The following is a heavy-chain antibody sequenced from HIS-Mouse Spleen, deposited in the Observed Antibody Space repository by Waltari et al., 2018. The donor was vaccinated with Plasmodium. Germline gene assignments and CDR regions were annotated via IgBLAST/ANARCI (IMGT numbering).Heavy chain of an antibody. CDR2: ISNDGSNK. CDR1: GFTFSSYG. J-gene: IGHJ4*02. Sequence: QVQLVESGGGVVQPGRSLRLSCAASGFTFSSYGMPWVRQAPGKGLGWVAVISNDGSNKYYADAVKGRFTISRDNSKNTLYLQMNSLRAEDTAVYYCAKDRRSSSWYVDYWGQGTLVTVSS. V-gene: IGHV3-30*18. CDR3: AKDRRSSSWYVDY. D-gene: IGHD6-13*01.